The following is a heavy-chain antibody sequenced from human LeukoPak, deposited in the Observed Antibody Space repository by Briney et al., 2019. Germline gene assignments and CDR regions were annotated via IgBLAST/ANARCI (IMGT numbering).Heavy chain of an antibody. CDR1: GYTFTGYY. V-gene: IGHV1-2*02. D-gene: IGHD3-10*01. CDR3: ARAPTSLYGSVTKGWFDP. Sequence: EASVKVSCKASGYTFTGYYMHWVRQAPGQGLEWMGWINPNSGGTNYAQKFQGRVTMTRDTSISTAYMELSRLRSDDTAVYYCARAPTSLYGSVTKGWFDPWGQGTLVTVSS. J-gene: IGHJ5*02. CDR2: INPNSGGT.